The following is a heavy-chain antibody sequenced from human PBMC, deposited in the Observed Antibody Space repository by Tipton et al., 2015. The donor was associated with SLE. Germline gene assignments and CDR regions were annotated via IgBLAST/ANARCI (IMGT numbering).Heavy chain of an antibody. CDR2: IYYTGST. V-gene: IGHV4-59*08. CDR3: ARGMVTWRGAILGVDV. Sequence: TLSLTCTVSGGSISGYYWSWIRQPPGKGLEWIGYIYYTGSTNYNPSLKSRVTLSLDTAKNQFSLKLTSVTAADTAVYYCARGMVTWRGAILGVDVWGQGTTVNVSS. J-gene: IGHJ6*02. D-gene: IGHD2-21*02. CDR1: GGSISGYY.